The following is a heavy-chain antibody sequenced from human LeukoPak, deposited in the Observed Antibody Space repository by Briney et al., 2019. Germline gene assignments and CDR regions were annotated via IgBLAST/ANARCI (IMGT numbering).Heavy chain of an antibody. D-gene: IGHD3-10*01. CDR1: GYTFTSYG. Sequence: ASVKVSCKASGYTFTSYGISWVRQAPGQGLEWMGWISAYNGNTNYAQKLQGTVTMTTDTSTSTAYMELRSLSSGDTAVYYCASQLGEFLPYGAFDVWGQGTMVTVSS. J-gene: IGHJ3*01. CDR2: ISAYNGNT. CDR3: ASQLGEFLPYGAFDV. V-gene: IGHV1-18*01.